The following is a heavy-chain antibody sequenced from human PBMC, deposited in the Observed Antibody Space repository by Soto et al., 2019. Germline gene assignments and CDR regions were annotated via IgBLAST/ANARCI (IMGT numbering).Heavy chain of an antibody. J-gene: IGHJ3*02. CDR3: ARGCSSTSCYGADAFDI. CDR2: ISAYNGNT. D-gene: IGHD2-2*01. V-gene: IGHV1-18*01. Sequence: GASVKVSCKASGYTFTSYGISWVRQAPGQGLEWMGWISAYNGNTNYAQKLQGRVTMTTDTSTSTAYMELRSLRSEDTAVYYCARGCSSTSCYGADAFDIWGQGTMVTVSS. CDR1: GYTFTSYG.